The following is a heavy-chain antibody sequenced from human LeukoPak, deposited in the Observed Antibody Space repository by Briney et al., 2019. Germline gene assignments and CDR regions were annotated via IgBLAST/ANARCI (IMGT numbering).Heavy chain of an antibody. CDR2: IYYSGST. D-gene: IGHD3-22*01. CDR3: ARVVSVVVAPNWFDP. J-gene: IGHJ5*02. V-gene: IGHV4-59*01. Sequence: SETLSLTCTVSGGSISSYYWSWIRQPPGKGLEWIGYIYYSGSTNYNPSLKSRVTISVDTSKNQFSLKLSSVTAADTAVYYGARVVSVVVAPNWFDPWGQGTLVTVSS. CDR1: GGSISSYY.